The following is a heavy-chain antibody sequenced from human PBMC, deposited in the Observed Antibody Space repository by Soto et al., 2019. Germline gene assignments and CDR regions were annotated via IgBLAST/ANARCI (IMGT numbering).Heavy chain of an antibody. CDR2: ISKDGSNK. CDR3: AKDPQYYYDSSGSGYFDY. Sequence: PGGFLRLSCAASGFTLSSYGMHWVRQAPGKGLEWVAVISKDGSNKYYADSVKGRFTISRDNSKNSLYLQMNSLRAEDTAVYYCAKDPQYYYDSSGSGYFDYWGQGTLVTVSS. V-gene: IGHV3-30*18. CDR1: GFTLSSYG. D-gene: IGHD3-22*01. J-gene: IGHJ4*02.